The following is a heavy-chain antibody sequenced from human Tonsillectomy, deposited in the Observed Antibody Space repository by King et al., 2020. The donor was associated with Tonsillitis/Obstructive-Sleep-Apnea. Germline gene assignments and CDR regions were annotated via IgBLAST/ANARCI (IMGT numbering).Heavy chain of an antibody. Sequence: QLVQSGGGLVKPGGSLRLSCAASGFTFSTYGMSWVRQAPGKGPEWVSVISGSGNSTYYSDSVKGRFTISRDNSKNTLYLQMNSRRNEDTAVDYCAKDHRGGRYCSGNSCPTFGMDVWGQGTAVTVSS. J-gene: IGHJ6*02. CDR1: GFTFSTYG. CDR3: AKDHRGGRYCSGNSCPTFGMDV. CDR2: ISGSGNST. D-gene: IGHD2-15*01. V-gene: IGHV3-23*04.